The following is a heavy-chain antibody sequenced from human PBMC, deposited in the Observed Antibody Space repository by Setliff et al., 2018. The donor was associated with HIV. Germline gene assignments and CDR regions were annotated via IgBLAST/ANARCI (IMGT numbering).Heavy chain of an antibody. CDR1: GGSISSGDYY. Sequence: SETLSLTCTVSGGSISSGDYYWSWIRQPAGKGLEWIGHISTSGSTNYNPSLKSRVTISVGTSNNQFSLNLSSVTAADTAVYYCARDDRCSGGSCYSYWGQGSLVTVSS. CDR2: ISTSGST. D-gene: IGHD2-15*01. CDR3: ARDDRCSGGSCYSY. V-gene: IGHV4-61*09. J-gene: IGHJ4*02.